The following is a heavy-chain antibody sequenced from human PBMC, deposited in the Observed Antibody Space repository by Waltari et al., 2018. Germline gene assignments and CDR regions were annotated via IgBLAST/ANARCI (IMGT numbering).Heavy chain of an antibody. D-gene: IGHD2-15*01. V-gene: IGHV3-48*04. CDR2: ISSSSSTI. J-gene: IGHJ5*02. CDR3: ARGPWDIVVVVAHNWFDP. CDR1: GFTFSSDS. Sequence: EVQLVESGGGLVQPGGSLSLSCAASGFTFSSDSMNWVRPAPGKGLEWVSYISSSSSTIYYADSVKGRFTISRDNAKNSLYLQMNSLRAEDTAVYYCARGPWDIVVVVAHNWFDPWGQGTLVTVSS.